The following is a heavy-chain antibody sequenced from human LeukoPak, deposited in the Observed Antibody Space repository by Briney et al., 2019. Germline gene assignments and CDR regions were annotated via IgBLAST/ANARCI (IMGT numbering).Heavy chain of an antibody. J-gene: IGHJ4*02. CDR3: AKDTGGPPRASSLLN. V-gene: IGHV3-33*06. D-gene: IGHD6-13*01. CDR1: GFTFSSYG. Sequence: GRSLRLACAASGFTFSSYGMHWVRQAPGKGLEWVAVIWYDGSNKYYADSVKGRFTISRDNSKNTLYLQMNSLRAEDTAVYYCAKDTGGPPRASSLLNWGQGTLVTVSS. CDR2: IWYDGSNK.